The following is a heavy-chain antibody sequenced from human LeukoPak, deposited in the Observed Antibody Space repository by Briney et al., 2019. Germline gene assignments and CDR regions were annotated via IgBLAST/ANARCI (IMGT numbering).Heavy chain of an antibody. CDR1: GFTFDDYG. V-gene: IGHV3-20*04. J-gene: IGHJ6*03. CDR3: AKSDFWSGYFYYYYMDV. D-gene: IGHD3-3*01. Sequence: GGSLRLSCAASGFTFDDYGMSWVRQAPGKGLEWVSGINWNGGSTGYADSVKGRFTISRDNSKNTLYLQMNSLRAEDTAVYYCAKSDFWSGYFYYYYMDVWGKGTTVTVSS. CDR2: INWNGGST.